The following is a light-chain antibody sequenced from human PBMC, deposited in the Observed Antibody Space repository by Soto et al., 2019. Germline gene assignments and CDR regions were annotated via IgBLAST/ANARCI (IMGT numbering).Light chain of an antibody. Sequence: EIVMTQSPATLSASPGGRATLSCRASQSISDTLAWYQQKPGQAPRLLIYGASTRAPGFPARFSGSGSGTDFTLTISSLQSEDFAVYYCQQYNNWPWTFGQGTKVDI. J-gene: IGKJ1*01. CDR1: QSISDT. CDR2: GAS. V-gene: IGKV3-15*01. CDR3: QQYNNWPWT.